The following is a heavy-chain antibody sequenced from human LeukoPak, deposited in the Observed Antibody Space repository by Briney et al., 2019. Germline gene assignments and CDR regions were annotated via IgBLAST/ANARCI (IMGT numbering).Heavy chain of an antibody. J-gene: IGHJ6*02. CDR2: ISSSSSYI. V-gene: IGHV3-21*01. Sequence: GGSLRLSCAASGFTSSSYSMNWVRQAPGKGLEWVSSISSSSSYIYYADSVKGRFTISRDNAKNSLYLQMNSLRAEDTAVYYCARGGTDYYYYGMDVWGQGTTVTVSS. CDR3: ARGGTDYYYYGMDV. CDR1: GFTSSSYS.